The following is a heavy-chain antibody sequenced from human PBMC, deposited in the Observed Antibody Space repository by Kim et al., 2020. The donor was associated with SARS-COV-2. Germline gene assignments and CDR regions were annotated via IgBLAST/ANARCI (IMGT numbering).Heavy chain of an antibody. D-gene: IGHD3-22*01. Sequence: ASVKVSCKASGYTFTSYGIRWVRQAPGQGLEWMGWISAYNGNTNYAQKLQGRVTMTTDTSTSTAYMELRSLRSDDTAVYYCARVDYYDSSGYYPVDYWGQGTLVTVSS. CDR2: ISAYNGNT. J-gene: IGHJ4*02. CDR1: GYTFTSYG. V-gene: IGHV1-18*01. CDR3: ARVDYYDSSGYYPVDY.